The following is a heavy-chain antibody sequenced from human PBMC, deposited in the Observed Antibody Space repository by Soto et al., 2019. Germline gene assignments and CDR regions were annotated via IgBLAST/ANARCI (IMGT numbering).Heavy chain of an antibody. CDR3: AKRSRYGDYEDY. D-gene: IGHD4-17*01. J-gene: IGHJ4*02. Sequence: EMKLLESGGGLVQPGGSLRLSCEASGFTFRNYPMSWVRQAPGKGLEWVSAISGSGGSTYYADSMKGRFTISRDNSKNTLYLQMNSLRAEDTAVYYCAKRSRYGDYEDYWGQGTLVTVSS. CDR2: ISGSGGST. V-gene: IGHV3-23*01. CDR1: GFTFRNYP.